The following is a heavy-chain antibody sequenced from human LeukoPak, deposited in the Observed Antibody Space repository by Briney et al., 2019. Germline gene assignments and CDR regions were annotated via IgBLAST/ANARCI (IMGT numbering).Heavy chain of an antibody. V-gene: IGHV3-23*01. D-gene: IGHD1-26*01. CDR3: AKDLASASGST. CDR1: GFTFSSYA. CDR2: ISGSGGST. Sequence: GGSLRLSCAASGFTFSSYAMSWVRQAPGKGLEWGSAISGSGGSTYYADSVKGRFTISRDNSKNTLYLQMNSLRAEDTAVYYCAKDLASASGSTWGQGTLVTVSS. J-gene: IGHJ5*02.